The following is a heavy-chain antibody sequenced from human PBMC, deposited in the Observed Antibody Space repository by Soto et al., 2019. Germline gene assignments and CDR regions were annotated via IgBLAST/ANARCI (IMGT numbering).Heavy chain of an antibody. D-gene: IGHD3-9*01. CDR1: GCTFSNAW. J-gene: IGHJ4*02. Sequence: GGSRRLSCAASGCTFSNAWLNGGRQAPGKGLEWVGRIKSKTDVGTTDYAAPVKGRFTISRDDSKNALYLQMNSLKTEDTAVYYCTTDRVDYDILTGYNYWGQGT. CDR2: IKSKTDVGTT. V-gene: IGHV3-15*07. CDR3: TTDRVDYDILTGYNY.